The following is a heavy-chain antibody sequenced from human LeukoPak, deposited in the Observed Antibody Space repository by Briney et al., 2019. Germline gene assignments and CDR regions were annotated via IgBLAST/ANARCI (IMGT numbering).Heavy chain of an antibody. CDR2: IYYSGST. CDR3: ARNIADGANSLDY. J-gene: IGHJ4*02. CDR1: GRSVSGGIYY. V-gene: IGHV4-61*01. Sequence: PSETLSLTCTVSGRSVSGGIYYWTWIRQPPGKGLEWIGYIYYSGSTNYNPSLKSRVTISVDTSKNQFCLKLSSVAAAETAVYYCARNIADGANSLDYWGQGTLVTVSS. D-gene: IGHD4-23*01.